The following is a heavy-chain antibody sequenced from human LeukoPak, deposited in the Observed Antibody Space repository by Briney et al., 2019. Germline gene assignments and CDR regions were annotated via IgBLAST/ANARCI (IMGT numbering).Heavy chain of an antibody. V-gene: IGHV3-23*01. J-gene: IGHJ6*02. D-gene: IGHD6-13*01. CDR2: ITGSGGNT. Sequence: GGSLRLSCAASGFIFCSYSMGWVRQAQGKGLEWVSVITGSGGNTYYADSVKGRFTISKDNSKNTVYLQMSSLRVDDTAVYYCAKAASSSWPSYYYGMDVWGQGTTVTVSS. CDR3: AKAASSSWPSYYYGMDV. CDR1: GFIFCSYS.